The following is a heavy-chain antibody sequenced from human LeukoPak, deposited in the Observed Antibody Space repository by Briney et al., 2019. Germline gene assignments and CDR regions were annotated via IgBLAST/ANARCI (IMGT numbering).Heavy chain of an antibody. CDR2: IYYSGST. CDR1: GYSISSGYY. CDR3: ARTRYYYNSRSYGAPYYFDY. Sequence: SETLSLTCTVSGYSISSGYYWGWIRQPPGKGLEWIGSIYYSGSTYYNPSLKSRVTISVDTSKNQFSLKLSSVTAADTAVYYCARTRYYYNSRSYGAPYYFDYWGQGTLVTVSS. D-gene: IGHD3-10*01. V-gene: IGHV4-38-2*02. J-gene: IGHJ4*02.